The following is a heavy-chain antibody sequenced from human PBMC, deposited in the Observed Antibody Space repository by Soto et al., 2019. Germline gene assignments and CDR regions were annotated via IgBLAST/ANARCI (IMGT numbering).Heavy chain of an antibody. CDR2: ISYDGSNK. CDR1: GFTFSSYG. CDR3: ANDRILTGCEIDSAIFDY. D-gene: IGHD3-9*01. J-gene: IGHJ4*02. V-gene: IGHV3-30*18. Sequence: GGSLRLSCAASGFTFSSYGMHWVRQAPGKGLEWVAVISYDGSNKYYADSVKGRFTISRDNSKNTLYLQMNSLRAEDTAVYYCANDRILTGCEIDSAIFDYWGQGTLVTVSS.